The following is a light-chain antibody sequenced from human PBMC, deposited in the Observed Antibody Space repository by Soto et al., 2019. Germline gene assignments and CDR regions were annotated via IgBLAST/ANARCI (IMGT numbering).Light chain of an antibody. CDR2: ANS. CDR3: QSYDSSLSGWV. CDR1: SSNIGARYD. J-gene: IGLJ3*02. V-gene: IGLV1-40*01. Sequence: QSVLTQPPSVSGAPGQRVTISCTGSSSNIGARYDVHWYQHLPGTAPKLLIFANSNRPSGVPDRFSGSKSGTSASLAITGLQAEDEADYYCQSYDSSLSGWVFGGGTKLTVL.